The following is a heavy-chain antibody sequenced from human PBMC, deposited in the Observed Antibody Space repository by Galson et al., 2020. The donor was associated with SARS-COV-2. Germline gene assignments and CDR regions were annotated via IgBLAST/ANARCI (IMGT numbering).Heavy chain of an antibody. CDR1: GFTFSSYA. D-gene: IGHD1-26*01. J-gene: IGHJ3*02. Sequence: GESLKISCAASGFTFSSYAMSWARQAPGQGLEWASAISSNGARTHYADSVKGRFTISRDNSKSTLYLQMTSLRAEDTALYYCAKEEKNREADAYDIWGQGTMVTVSS. V-gene: IGHV3-23*01. CDR2: ISSNGART. CDR3: AKEEKNREADAYDI.